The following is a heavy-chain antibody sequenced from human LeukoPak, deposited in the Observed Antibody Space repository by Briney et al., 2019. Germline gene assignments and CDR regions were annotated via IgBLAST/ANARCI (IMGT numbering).Heavy chain of an antibody. CDR3: AGGGIYCSSTSCAFPMGGY. CDR1: GFTFSSYA. CDR2: ISYDGSNK. D-gene: IGHD2-2*01. V-gene: IGHV3-30-3*01. Sequence: GGSLRLSCAASGFTFSSYAMHWVRQAPGKGLEWVAVISYDGSNKYYADSVKGRFTISRDNSKNTLYLQMNSLRAEDTAVYYCAGGGIYCSSTSCAFPMGGYWGQGTLVTVSS. J-gene: IGHJ4*02.